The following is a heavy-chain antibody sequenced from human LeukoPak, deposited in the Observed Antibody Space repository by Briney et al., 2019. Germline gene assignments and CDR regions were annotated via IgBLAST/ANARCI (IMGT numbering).Heavy chain of an antibody. Sequence: PSETLSLTCTVSGGSISNYYWNWLRQPAGKGREGIGRVYISESTNYNPSLTSRVTISLDKSKNQFSLNLSSVTAADTAVYYCARQHFLTSLLDSWGQGTLVTVSS. J-gene: IGHJ4*02. CDR1: GGSISNYY. D-gene: IGHD3/OR15-3a*01. CDR2: VYISEST. CDR3: ARQHFLTSLLDS. V-gene: IGHV4-4*07.